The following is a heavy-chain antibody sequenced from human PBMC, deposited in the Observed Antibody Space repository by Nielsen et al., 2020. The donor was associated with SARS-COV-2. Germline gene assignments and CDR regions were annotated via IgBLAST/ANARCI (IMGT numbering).Heavy chain of an antibody. Sequence: GESLKISCKGSGYSFTSYWIGWVRQMPGKGLEWMGIIYPDDSDTRYSPSFEGHVTISADKSMNTAYLQWSSLRASDTAIYYCARQGKSLQSVALEIWGHGTLVSVSS. J-gene: IGHJ3*02. D-gene: IGHD2-15*01. CDR1: GYSFTSYW. CDR2: IYPDDSDT. V-gene: IGHV5-51*01. CDR3: ARQGKSLQSVALEI.